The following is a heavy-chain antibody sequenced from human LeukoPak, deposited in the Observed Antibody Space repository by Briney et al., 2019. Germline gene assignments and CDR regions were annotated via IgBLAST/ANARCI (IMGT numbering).Heavy chain of an antibody. CDR2: IYHSGST. J-gene: IGHJ4*02. CDR3: ARGCSGGACPSDY. V-gene: IGHV4-4*02. Sequence: PSETLSLTCAVSGGSISSSNWWTWVRQPPGKGLEWIGEIYHSGSTNYNPSLKSRVTISVDKSENQFSLNLTSVTAADTAVYYCARGCSGGACPSDYWGQGTLVTVSS. D-gene: IGHD2-15*01. CDR1: GGSISSSNW.